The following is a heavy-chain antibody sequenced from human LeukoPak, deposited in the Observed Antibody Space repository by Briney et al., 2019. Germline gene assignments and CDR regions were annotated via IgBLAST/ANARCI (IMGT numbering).Heavy chain of an antibody. D-gene: IGHD2-15*01. CDR3: ARVGVNDRDCSGGSCYMYYYYGMDV. CDR1: GFTFSSYS. V-gene: IGHV3-48*04. CDR2: ISSRSSSTV. J-gene: IGHJ6*02. Sequence: PGGSLRLSCAASGFTFSSYSMNWVRQAPGTGLEWVSYISSRSSSTVYYADSVKGRFTISRDNAKNSLYLQMNSLRAEDTAVYYCARVGVNDRDCSGGSCYMYYYYGMDVWGQGTTVTVSS.